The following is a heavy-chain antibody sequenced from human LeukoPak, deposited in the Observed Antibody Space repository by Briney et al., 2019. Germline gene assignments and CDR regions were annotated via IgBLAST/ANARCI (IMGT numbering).Heavy chain of an antibody. J-gene: IGHJ5*02. Sequence: SETLSLTCTVSGGSISSSSYYWGWIRQPPGEGLEWIGSIYYSGSTYYNPSLKSRVTISVATSKNQFSLKLSSVTAADTAVYYCARHAVVVVAVFVCWFDPWGQGTLVTVSS. CDR2: IYYSGST. V-gene: IGHV4-39*01. CDR3: ARHAVVVVAVFVCWFDP. D-gene: IGHD2-15*01. CDR1: GGSISSSSYY.